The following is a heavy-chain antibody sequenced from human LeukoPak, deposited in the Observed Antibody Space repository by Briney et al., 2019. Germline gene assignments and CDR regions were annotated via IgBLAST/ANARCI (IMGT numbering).Heavy chain of an antibody. V-gene: IGHV4-38-2*02. CDR3: ARVSSPLETLDAFDI. Sequence: SETLSLTCTVSGYSISSGYYWGWIRQPPGKGLEWIGSIYHSGSTYYNPSLKNRVTISVDTSKNQFSLKLSSVTAADTAVYYCARVSSPLETLDAFDIWGQGTMVTVSS. CDR1: GYSISSGYY. CDR2: IYHSGST. D-gene: IGHD1-1*01. J-gene: IGHJ3*02.